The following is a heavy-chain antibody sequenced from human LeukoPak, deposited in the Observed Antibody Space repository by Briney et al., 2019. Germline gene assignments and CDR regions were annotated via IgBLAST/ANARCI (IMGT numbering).Heavy chain of an antibody. CDR2: ISYDGSNK. Sequence: GGSLRLSCAASGFTFSSYAMHWVRQAPGKGLEWVAVISYDGSNKYYADSVKGRFTISRDNSKNTLYLQMNSLRAEDTPVYYCARDLMVGIAAAGTDYWGQGTLVTVSS. CDR1: GFTFSSYA. J-gene: IGHJ4*02. V-gene: IGHV3-30*04. CDR3: ARDLMVGIAAAGTDY. D-gene: IGHD6-13*01.